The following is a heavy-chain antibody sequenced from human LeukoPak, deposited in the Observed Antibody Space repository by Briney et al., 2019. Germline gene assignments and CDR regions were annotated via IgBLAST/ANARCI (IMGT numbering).Heavy chain of an antibody. CDR2: ISSSSSYI. Sequence: GGSLRLSCAASGFTFSSYGMNWVRQAPGKGLEWVSSISSSSSYIYYADSVKGRFTISRDNAKNSLYLQMNSLRAEDTAVYYCARDTNYYDSSGYQKFDYWGQGTLVTVSS. J-gene: IGHJ4*02. CDR3: ARDTNYYDSSGYQKFDY. D-gene: IGHD3-22*01. CDR1: GFTFSSYG. V-gene: IGHV3-21*01.